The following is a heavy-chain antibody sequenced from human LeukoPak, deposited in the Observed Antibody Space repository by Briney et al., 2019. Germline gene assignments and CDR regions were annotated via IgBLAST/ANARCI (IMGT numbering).Heavy chain of an antibody. D-gene: IGHD3-10*01. CDR2: TYTSGST. Sequence: SQTLSLTCTVSGGSISSGNYYWSWIRQPADKRLEWIGRTYTSGSTNYNPSLKSRVTISGDTSKNQFSLKLSSVTAADTAVYYCARETGELPYYSDYWGQGTLVTVSS. CDR3: ARETGELPYYSDY. J-gene: IGHJ4*02. CDR1: GGSISSGNYY. V-gene: IGHV4-61*02.